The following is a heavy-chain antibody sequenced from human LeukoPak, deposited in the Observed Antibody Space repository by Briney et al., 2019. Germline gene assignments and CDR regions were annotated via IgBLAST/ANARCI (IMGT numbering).Heavy chain of an antibody. D-gene: IGHD1-26*01. J-gene: IGHJ4*02. CDR2: LYSDDSA. V-gene: IGHV3-66*02. Sequence: GGSLRLSCVASGFSISSGYMTWARQAPGKALEWVSLLYSDDSAYYPDSVKGRFTISRDNSKSTLHLQMDTLRTEDTAMYYCARDPWQGSTTLHWGLGIMVTVSS. CDR3: ARDPWQGSTTLH. CDR1: GFSISSGY.